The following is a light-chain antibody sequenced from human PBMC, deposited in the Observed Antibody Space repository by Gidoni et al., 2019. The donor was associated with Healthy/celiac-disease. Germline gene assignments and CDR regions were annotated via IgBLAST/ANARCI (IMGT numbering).Light chain of an antibody. V-gene: IGKV1-39*01. J-gene: IGKJ1*01. CDR3: QQSYSTPPWT. CDR1: QSISSY. CDR2: AAS. Sequence: DIQMTQSTSSLSASVGDRVTITCRASQSISSYLNWYQQKPGKAPKLLIYAASSLQSGVPSRFSGSVSGPDFTLTISSLQPEDFATYYCQQSYSTPPWTFXXXTKVEIK.